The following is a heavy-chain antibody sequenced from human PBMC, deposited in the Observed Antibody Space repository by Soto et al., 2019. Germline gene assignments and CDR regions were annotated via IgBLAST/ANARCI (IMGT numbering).Heavy chain of an antibody. CDR1: GGSISSYY. V-gene: IGHV4-59*01. Sequence: PSETLSLTCTVSGGSISSYYWSWIRQPPGKGLEWIGYIYYSGSTNYNPSLKSRVTISVDTSKNQFSLKLSSVTAADTAVYYCARAVRWFDPWGQGTLVTVS. D-gene: IGHD6-19*01. CDR3: ARAVRWFDP. J-gene: IGHJ5*02. CDR2: IYYSGST.